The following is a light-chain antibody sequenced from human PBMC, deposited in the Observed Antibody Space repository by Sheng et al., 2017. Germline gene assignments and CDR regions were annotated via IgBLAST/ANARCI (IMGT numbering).Light chain of an antibody. V-gene: IGKV3D-20*02. CDR2: DAS. CDR1: QSVGNNY. Sequence: EIVLTQSPGTLSLSPGERAILSCRASQSVGNNYLAWYQQKPGQTPRLLIYDASNRATGIPARFSGSGSGTDFTLTISSLEPEDFAVFYCQQRFRWPLTFGGGTKVEIK. CDR3: QQRFRWPLT. J-gene: IGKJ4*01.